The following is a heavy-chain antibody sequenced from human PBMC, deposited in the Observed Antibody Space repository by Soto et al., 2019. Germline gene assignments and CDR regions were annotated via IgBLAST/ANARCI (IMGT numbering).Heavy chain of an antibody. CDR2: ISWDGGST. D-gene: IGHD1-1*01. Sequence: GSLRVTCSASGFTFDDYTIHWVRPAPGKGLERASLISWDGGSTYYADSVKGRFTISRDNSKNSLYLQMNSLRTEDTALYYCAKGGSAYDYSGMDVWGEGTTVTVSS. J-gene: IGHJ6*04. CDR1: GFTFDDYT. CDR3: AKGGSAYDYSGMDV. V-gene: IGHV3-43*01.